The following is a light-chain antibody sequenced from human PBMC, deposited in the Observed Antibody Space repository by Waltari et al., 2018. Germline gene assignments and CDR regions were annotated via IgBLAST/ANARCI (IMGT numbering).Light chain of an antibody. V-gene: IGKV1-33*01. CDR3: QQYDNLYT. CDR2: AAS. J-gene: IGKJ2*01. CDR1: QSISSY. Sequence: DIQMTPSPSSLSASVGDRVTITCRASQSISSYLNWYQQKPGKAPKLLIYAASSLQSGVPSRFSGSGSGTDFTFTISSLQPEDIATYYCQQYDNLYTFGQGTKLEIK.